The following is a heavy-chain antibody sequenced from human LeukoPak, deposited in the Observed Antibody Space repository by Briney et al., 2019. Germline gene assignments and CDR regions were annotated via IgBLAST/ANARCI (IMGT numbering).Heavy chain of an antibody. V-gene: IGHV4-39*01. CDR2: IYYSGST. Sequence: SETLSLTCTVSGGSISSSSYYWGWIRQPPGKGLEWIGSIYYSGSTYYNPSLKSRVTISVDTSKNQFSLKLSSVTAADTAVYYCATLNLYGVSGSDSFDIWGQGTMVTVSS. D-gene: IGHD4/OR15-4a*01. J-gene: IGHJ3*02. CDR3: ATLNLYGVSGSDSFDI. CDR1: GGSISSSSYY.